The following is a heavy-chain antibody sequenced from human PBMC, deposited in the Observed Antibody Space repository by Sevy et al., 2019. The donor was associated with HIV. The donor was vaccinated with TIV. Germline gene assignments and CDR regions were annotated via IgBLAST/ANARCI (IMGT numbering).Heavy chain of an antibody. V-gene: IGHV3-7*01. CDR2: IKQDGSEK. CDR1: GFAFSSSW. D-gene: IGHD2-2*01. CDR3: ARLCTGFIYYYYYGMDV. Sequence: GGSLRLSCAASGFAFSSSWMIWVRQAPGKGLEWVANIKQDGSEKYYVDFLKGRFTISRDNAKNSLYLQMNSLRAEDTAVYYCARLCTGFIYYYYYGMDVWGQGTTVTVS. J-gene: IGHJ6*02.